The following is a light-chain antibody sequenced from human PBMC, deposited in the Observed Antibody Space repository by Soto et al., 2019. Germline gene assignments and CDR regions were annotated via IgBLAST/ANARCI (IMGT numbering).Light chain of an antibody. V-gene: IGLV2-14*01. CDR3: ISYTSDDVRYV. Sequence: QSVLTQPASVSGTPGQSITISCTGSNSDVGLYDFVSWYQHHPGRAPKLIVSEVSHRPSGISNRFSGSKSGNTASLTISGVQSEDEADYYCISYTSDDVRYVFGTGTKLTVL. CDR1: NSDVGLYDF. J-gene: IGLJ1*01. CDR2: EVS.